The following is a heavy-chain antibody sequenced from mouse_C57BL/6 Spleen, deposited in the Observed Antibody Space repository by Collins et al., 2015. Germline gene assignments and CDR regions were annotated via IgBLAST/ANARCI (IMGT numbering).Heavy chain of an antibody. CDR3: AIYYYGSRRRYFDV. V-gene: IGHV1-58*01. Sequence: FASYGINWVKQRPGQGLEWIGYIYIGNGYTEYNEKFKGKATLTSDTSSSTAYMQLSSLTSEDSAIYFCAIYYYGSRRRYFDVWGTGTTVTVSS. CDR1: FASYG. D-gene: IGHD1-1*01. J-gene: IGHJ1*03. CDR2: IYIGNGYT.